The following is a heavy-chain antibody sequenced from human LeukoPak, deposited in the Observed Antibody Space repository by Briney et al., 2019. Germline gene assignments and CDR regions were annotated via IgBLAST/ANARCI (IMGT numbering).Heavy chain of an antibody. J-gene: IGHJ4*02. D-gene: IGHD1-26*01. CDR1: GGTFSSYA. CDR3: AREGSSGSYGVDY. V-gene: IGHV1-69*01. Sequence: GSSVKVSCKASGGTFSSYAISWVRQATGQGLEWMGGIIPIFGTANYAQKFQGRVTITADESTSTAYMELSSLRSEDTAVYYCAREGSSGSYGVDYWGQGTLVTVSS. CDR2: IIPIFGTA.